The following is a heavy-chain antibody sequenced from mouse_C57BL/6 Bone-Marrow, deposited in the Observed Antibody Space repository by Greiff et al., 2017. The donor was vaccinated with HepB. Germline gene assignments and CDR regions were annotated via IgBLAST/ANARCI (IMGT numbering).Heavy chain of an antibody. V-gene: IGHV1-5*01. D-gene: IGHD5-5*01. Sequence: VQLQQSGTVLVKPGASVKMSCKTSGYTFTSYWMHWVKQRPGQGLEWIGAIYPGNSDTSYNQKFKGKAKLTAVTSSSTAYMELRSLPDEDSAVYCGTRCYYLPLDYWGQGTTLTVSS. CDR2: IYPGNSDT. J-gene: IGHJ2*01. CDR1: GYTFTSYW. CDR3: TRCYYLPLDY.